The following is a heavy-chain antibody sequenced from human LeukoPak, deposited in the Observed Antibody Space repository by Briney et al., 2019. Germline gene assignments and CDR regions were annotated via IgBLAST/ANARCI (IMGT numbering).Heavy chain of an antibody. CDR1: GFTVSYIY. D-gene: IGHD1-26*01. CDR2: IYSGSIT. J-gene: IGHJ5*02. Sequence: GGSLRLSCAVSGFTVSYIYMSWVRPAPGKGLEWVSLIYSGSITYYADSVKGRFTISRHNSRNTFYLQMNSLRPEDTAVYYCARDQRSGWLDHWGQGTLVTVSS. CDR3: ARDQRSGWLDH. V-gene: IGHV3-53*04.